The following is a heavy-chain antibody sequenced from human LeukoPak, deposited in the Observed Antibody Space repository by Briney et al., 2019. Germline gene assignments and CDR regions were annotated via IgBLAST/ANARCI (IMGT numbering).Heavy chain of an antibody. CDR3: ARHVNMVRGVIISHYYYYMDV. V-gene: IGHV4-59*05. J-gene: IGHJ6*03. CDR1: GGSISSYY. D-gene: IGHD3-10*01. Sequence: SETLSLTCTVSGGSISSYYWSWIRQPPGKGLEWIGSIYYSGSTYYNPSLKSRVTISVDTSKNQFSPKLSSVTAADTAVYYCARHVNMVRGVIISHYYYYMDVWGKGTTVTVSS. CDR2: IYYSGST.